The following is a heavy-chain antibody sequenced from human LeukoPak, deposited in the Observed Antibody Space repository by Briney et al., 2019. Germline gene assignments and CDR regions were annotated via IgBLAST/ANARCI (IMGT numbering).Heavy chain of an antibody. CDR3: ATSDDSSGSD. D-gene: IGHD3-22*01. CDR2: INLDGSVI. V-gene: IGHV3-7*01. CDR1: GFTFSGYW. J-gene: IGHJ4*02. Sequence: PGGSLRLSCAGSGFTFSGYWMSWVRQAPGKGMEWVANINLDGSVIHYVDSAKGRFTISRDNAKNSLYLQMNYLRAEDTALYYCATSDDSSGSDWGQGTLVTVSS.